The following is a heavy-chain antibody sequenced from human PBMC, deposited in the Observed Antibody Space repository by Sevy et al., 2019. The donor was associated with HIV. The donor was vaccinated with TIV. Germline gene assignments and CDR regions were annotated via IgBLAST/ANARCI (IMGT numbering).Heavy chain of an antibody. Sequence: ASVKVSCKASGGTFSSYAISWVRQAPGQGLEWMGGIIPIFGTANYAQKFQGRVTITADESTSTAYMELSSLRSEDTAVYYCAWTESSGYFRLEYFQHWGQGTLVTVSS. CDR3: AWTESSGYFRLEYFQH. J-gene: IGHJ1*01. V-gene: IGHV1-69*13. D-gene: IGHD3-22*01. CDR1: GGTFSSYA. CDR2: IIPIFGTA.